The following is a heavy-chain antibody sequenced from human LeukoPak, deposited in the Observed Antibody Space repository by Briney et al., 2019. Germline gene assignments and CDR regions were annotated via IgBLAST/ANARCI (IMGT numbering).Heavy chain of an antibody. V-gene: IGHV4-61*02. CDR1: GDSITSSNYY. CDR2: IYTTGSP. J-gene: IGHJ5*02. D-gene: IGHD3-10*01. Sequence: SETLSLTCTVSGDSITSSNYYWTWIRQPAGKGLEWIGRIYTTGSPSYSPSLKSRVTISVDTSTNQFSLKLTSVSAADTAVYYCARDRGITTARGVPSRFDPWGQGTLVTVSS. CDR3: ARDRGITTARGVPSRFDP.